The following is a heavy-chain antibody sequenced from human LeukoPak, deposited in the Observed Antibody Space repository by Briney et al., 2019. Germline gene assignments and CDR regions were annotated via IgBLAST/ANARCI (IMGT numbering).Heavy chain of an antibody. J-gene: IGHJ4*02. CDR3: ARGSYYYDSRGYAEGFFDY. Sequence: GGSLRLSCAASRFTFSSYEMNWVRQAPGKGLEWVSYISSSGSTIYYPDSVKGRFTISRDNAKNSLYLQMNSLGAEDTAVYYSARGSYYYDSRGYAEGFFDYWGQGTLVTVSS. CDR2: ISSSGSTI. CDR1: RFTFSSYE. V-gene: IGHV3-48*03. D-gene: IGHD3-22*01.